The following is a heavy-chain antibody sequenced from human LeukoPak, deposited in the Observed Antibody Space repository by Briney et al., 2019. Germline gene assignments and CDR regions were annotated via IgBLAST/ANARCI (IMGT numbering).Heavy chain of an antibody. D-gene: IGHD3-9*01. V-gene: IGHV3-20*04. Sequence: PGGSLRLSCAASGFTFDDYGMSWDRQAPGKGLEWVSGINWNGGSTGYADSVRGRFTISRDNAKNSLYLQMNSLRAEDTALYYCARILTGYLRSFDYRGQGTLVTVSS. J-gene: IGHJ4*02. CDR2: INWNGGST. CDR3: ARILTGYLRSFDY. CDR1: GFTFDDYG.